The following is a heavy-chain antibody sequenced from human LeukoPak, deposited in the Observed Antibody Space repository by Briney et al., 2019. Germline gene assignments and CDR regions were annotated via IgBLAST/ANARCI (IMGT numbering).Heavy chain of an antibody. Sequence: PSETLSLTCAVYGGSFSGYYWSWIRQPPGKGLEWIGEINHSGSTNYNPSLQSRVTISVDTSKNQFSLKLSSVTAADTAVYYCARSYPYCSSTSCPYVFDPWGQGTLVTVSS. V-gene: IGHV4-34*01. D-gene: IGHD2-2*01. CDR2: INHSGST. CDR1: GGSFSGYY. CDR3: ARSYPYCSSTSCPYVFDP. J-gene: IGHJ5*02.